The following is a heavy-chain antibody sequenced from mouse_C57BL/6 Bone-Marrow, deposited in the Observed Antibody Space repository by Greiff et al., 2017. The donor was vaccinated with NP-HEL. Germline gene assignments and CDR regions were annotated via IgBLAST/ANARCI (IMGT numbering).Heavy chain of an antibody. J-gene: IGHJ3*01. Sequence: VQLKESGAELVRPGASVKLSCKASGYTFTDYYINWVKQRPGQGLEWIARIYPGSGNTYYNEKFKGKATLTAEKSSSTAYMQLSSLTSEDSAVYFCAGYYGAYWGQGTLVTVSA. V-gene: IGHV1-76*01. CDR2: IYPGSGNT. D-gene: IGHD1-1*01. CDR3: AGYYGAY. CDR1: GYTFTDYY.